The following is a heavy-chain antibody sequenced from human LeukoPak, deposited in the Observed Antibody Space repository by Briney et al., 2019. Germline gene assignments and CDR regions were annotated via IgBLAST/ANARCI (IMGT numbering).Heavy chain of an antibody. J-gene: IGHJ4*02. V-gene: IGHV1-24*01. CDR2: FDPENDER. Sequence: ASVKVSCKVSGYTLTELSRHWVRQAPGKGLAWMGGFDPENDERIYAQKFQGRVTVTEDSSTDTASMELSSLRSEDTAVYYCAAEREAGYFDYWGQGALVTAPS. CDR1: GYTLTELS. D-gene: IGHD6-25*01. CDR3: AAEREAGYFDY.